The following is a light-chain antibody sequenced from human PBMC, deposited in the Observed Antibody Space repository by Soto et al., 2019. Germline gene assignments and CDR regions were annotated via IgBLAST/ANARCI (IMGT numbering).Light chain of an antibody. CDR3: QQCYNWPQWT. CDR2: DAS. Sequence: IVMTQSPATLSVSPGDGATLSCRASQSVGTFFAWYQQKPGQAPRLLIYDASNRATGIPARFSGSGSGTDFTLTISSLEPEDFALYYCQQCYNWPQWTFGQGTKVDIK. CDR1: QSVGTF. J-gene: IGKJ1*01. V-gene: IGKV3-11*01.